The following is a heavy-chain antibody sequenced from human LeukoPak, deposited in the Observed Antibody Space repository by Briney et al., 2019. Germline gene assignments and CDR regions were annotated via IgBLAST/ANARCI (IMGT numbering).Heavy chain of an antibody. Sequence: SGGSLRLSCAASGFTFSSYGIHWVRQAPGKGLEWVAVVWYDGINKYYADSVKGRFTISRDSSKNTVYLQMNSLRDEDTAVYYCARDGVALYYYYGMDVWGQGTTVTVSS. CDR1: GFTFSSYG. J-gene: IGHJ6*02. D-gene: IGHD3-16*01. CDR2: VWYDGINK. V-gene: IGHV3-33*01. CDR3: ARDGVALYYYYGMDV.